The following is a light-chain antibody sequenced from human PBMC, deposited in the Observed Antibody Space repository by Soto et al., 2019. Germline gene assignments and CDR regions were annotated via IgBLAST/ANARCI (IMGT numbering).Light chain of an antibody. V-gene: IGLV2-8*01. CDR2: EVS. Sequence: QSVLTQPPSASGSPGQSVTISCTGTSSDVGGYNYVSWYQQHPGKVPKPMIYEVSKRPSGVPDRFSGSKSGNTASLTVSGLQAEDEADYYCSSYAGSNTSYVFGTGTKLTVL. J-gene: IGLJ1*01. CDR1: SSDVGGYNY. CDR3: SSYAGSNTSYV.